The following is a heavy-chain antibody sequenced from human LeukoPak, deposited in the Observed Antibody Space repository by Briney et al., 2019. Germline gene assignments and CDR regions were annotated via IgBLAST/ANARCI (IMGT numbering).Heavy chain of an antibody. V-gene: IGHV3-7*01. J-gene: IGHJ3*02. CDR3: ARDRWVAGNDAFDI. Sequence: GGSLRLSCAASGFTFSRYWMSWVRQAPGKGLEWVANIKQDGSEKDYVDSVKGRFTISRDNAKNSLYLQMNSLRAEDTAVYYCARDRWVAGNDAFDIWGQGTMVTVSS. CDR1: GFTFSRYW. CDR2: IKQDGSEK. D-gene: IGHD6-19*01.